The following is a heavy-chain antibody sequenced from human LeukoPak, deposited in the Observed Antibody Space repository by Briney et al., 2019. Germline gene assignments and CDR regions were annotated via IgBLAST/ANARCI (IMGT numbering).Heavy chain of an antibody. V-gene: IGHV1-69*13. CDR2: IVPILGTA. J-gene: IGHJ4*02. CDR3: ARSQGYSYGSSY. Sequence: SVKVSCKASGYTFTSYYMHWVRQAPGRGLEWMGGIVPILGTANYAQKFQGRVTITADDSTGTAYMELTSLRSADTAVYYCARSQGYSYGSSYWGQGTLVTVSS. CDR1: GYTFTSYY. D-gene: IGHD5-18*01.